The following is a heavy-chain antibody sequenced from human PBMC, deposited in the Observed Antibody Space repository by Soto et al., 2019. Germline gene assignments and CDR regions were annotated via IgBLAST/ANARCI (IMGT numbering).Heavy chain of an antibody. CDR2: MNPKTGNT. Sequence: ASVKVSWMASGSTFTDYSMHWVLQATGQGLEWMGWMNPKTGNTAYAQKFQGRVTMTRNTSISTAYMELSSLRSEDTAVYYCARLKQAYAVAWGQGTLVTVSS. J-gene: IGHJ5*02. CDR1: GSTFTDYS. D-gene: IGHD2-2*01. V-gene: IGHV1-8*02. CDR3: ARLKQAYAVA.